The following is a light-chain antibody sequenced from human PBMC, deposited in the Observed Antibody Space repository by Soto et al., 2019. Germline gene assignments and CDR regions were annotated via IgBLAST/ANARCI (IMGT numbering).Light chain of an antibody. Sequence: IQVTQSPSSLSASVGDRVTITCRASQDISSYLAWYQPKPGKAPTLLIYAASTLQSGVPSRFSGSGFGTDFTLTISSLQAEDFASYYCQQLRSYPSTFGGGTKVDIK. CDR2: AAS. CDR3: QQLRSYPST. J-gene: IGKJ4*01. V-gene: IGKV1-9*01. CDR1: QDISSY.